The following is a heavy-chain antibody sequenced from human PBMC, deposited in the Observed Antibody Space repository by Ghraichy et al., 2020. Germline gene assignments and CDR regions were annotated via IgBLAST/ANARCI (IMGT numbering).Heavy chain of an antibody. D-gene: IGHD2-15*01. V-gene: IGHV3-23*01. CDR3: AKGTTAWYFPWFDY. CDR2: ISDSGGST. J-gene: IGHJ4*02. CDR1: GFTFASYA. Sequence: GGTLRLSCAASGFTFASYAMTWVRQAPGKGLEWVSIISDSGGSTNYADSVKGRFTISRDSSKNTVSLLMNSLRVEDTAVYYCAKGTTAWYFPWFDYWGQGIPVTVSS.